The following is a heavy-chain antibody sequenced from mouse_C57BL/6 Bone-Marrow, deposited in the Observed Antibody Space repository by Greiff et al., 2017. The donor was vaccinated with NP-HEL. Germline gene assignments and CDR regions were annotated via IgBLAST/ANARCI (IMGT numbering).Heavy chain of an antibody. J-gene: IGHJ1*03. CDR2: IDPSDSYT. D-gene: IGHD2-13*01. V-gene: IGHV1-59*01. CDR1: GYTFTSYW. Sequence: QVQLKQPGAELVRPGTSVKLSCKASGYTFTSYWMHWVKQRPGQGLEWIGVIDPSDSYTNYNQKFKGKATLTVDTSSSTAYMQLSSLTSEDSAVYYCARVVTGSNWYFDVWGTGTTVTVSS. CDR3: ARVVTGSNWYFDV.